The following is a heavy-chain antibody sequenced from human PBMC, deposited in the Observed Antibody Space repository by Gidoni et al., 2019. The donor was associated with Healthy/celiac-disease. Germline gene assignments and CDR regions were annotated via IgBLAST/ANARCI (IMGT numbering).Heavy chain of an antibody. J-gene: IGHJ6*02. CDR1: GGYFSGYY. Sequence: QVQLQQWGAGLLQPSATLSLTCAVYGGYFSGYYWSWIRQPPGKGLEWSGEIKHSGSTNYNPSLKSRGTISGDTTKNQFSLKLSSVTAADTAVDYCARRLRRGGYYYYGMDVWGQGTTVTVSS. CDR2: IKHSGST. V-gene: IGHV4-34*01. D-gene: IGHD4-17*01. CDR3: ARRLRRGGYYYYGMDV.